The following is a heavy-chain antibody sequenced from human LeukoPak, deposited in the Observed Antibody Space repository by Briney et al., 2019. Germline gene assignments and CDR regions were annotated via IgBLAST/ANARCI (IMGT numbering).Heavy chain of an antibody. CDR3: ARASTTVITRGHFDY. CDR1: RFTFSSYA. V-gene: IGHV3-64*01. D-gene: IGHD4-23*01. CDR2: INGGNGGST. J-gene: IGHJ4*02. Sequence: GGSLRLSCAASRFTFSSYAMHWVRQTPGKGLEYVSAINGGNGGSTYYANSVKGRFTISRDNSKNTLYLQMGSLRGEDMAVYYCARASTTVITRGHFDYWGQGTLVTVSS.